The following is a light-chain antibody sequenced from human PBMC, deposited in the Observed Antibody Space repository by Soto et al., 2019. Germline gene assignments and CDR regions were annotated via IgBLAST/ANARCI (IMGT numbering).Light chain of an antibody. Sequence: EIVMTQSPATLSVSPGEGATLSCRASQSVGSNLAWYKQKPGQAPRLLMYGVSSRAAGIPVRFSGGRSGTDFTLTIDSLQSEDFAIYYCQQYDSWPYTFGQGTSVDIK. J-gene: IGKJ2*01. V-gene: IGKV3-15*01. CDR3: QQYDSWPYT. CDR2: GVS. CDR1: QSVGSN.